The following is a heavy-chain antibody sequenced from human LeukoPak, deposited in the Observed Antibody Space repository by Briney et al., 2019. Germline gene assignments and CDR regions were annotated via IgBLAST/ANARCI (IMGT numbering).Heavy chain of an antibody. Sequence: QTGGSLRLSCAASGFTFSSYGMHWVRQAPGKGLEWVAFIRYDGSNKYYADSVKGRFTISRDNSKNTLYLQMNSPRAEDTAVYYCAKPPDIVVVPAAKGGYYYYYMDVWGKGTTVTVSS. V-gene: IGHV3-30*02. CDR3: AKPPDIVVVPAAKGGYYYYYMDV. CDR1: GFTFSSYG. CDR2: IRYDGSNK. D-gene: IGHD2-2*01. J-gene: IGHJ6*03.